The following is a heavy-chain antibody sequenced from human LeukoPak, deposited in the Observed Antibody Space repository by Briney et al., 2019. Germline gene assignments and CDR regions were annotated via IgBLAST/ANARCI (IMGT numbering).Heavy chain of an antibody. CDR2: INHSGST. CDR3: ARSQGSSGWYALYYYYGMDV. CDR1: GGSFSGYY. D-gene: IGHD6-19*01. V-gene: IGHV4-34*01. Sequence: SETLSLTCAVYGGSFSGYYWSWIRQPPGKGLEWIGEINHSGSTNYNPSLKSRVTISVDTSKNQFSLKLSSVTAADTAVYYRARSQGSSGWYALYYYYGMDVWGQGTTVTVSS. J-gene: IGHJ6*02.